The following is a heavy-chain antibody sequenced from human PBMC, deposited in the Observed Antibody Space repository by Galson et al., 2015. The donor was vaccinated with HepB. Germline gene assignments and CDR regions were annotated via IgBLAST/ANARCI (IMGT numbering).Heavy chain of an antibody. D-gene: IGHD3-22*01. CDR3: AAHDSSGYYYYYYMDV. V-gene: IGHV3-7*01. Sequence: SLRLSCAASGFTFSTYWMSWVRQAPGQGLEWVANIKQDGSETYYVDSVKGRFTISRDNAKNSLYMQMNSLRAEDTAVYYCAAHDSSGYYYYYYMDVWGKGTTVTVSS. CDR2: IKQDGSET. J-gene: IGHJ6*03. CDR1: GFTFSTYW.